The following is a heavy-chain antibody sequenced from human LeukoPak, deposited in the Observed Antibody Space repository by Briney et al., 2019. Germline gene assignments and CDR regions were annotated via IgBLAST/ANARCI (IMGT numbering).Heavy chain of an antibody. V-gene: IGHV3-9*01. CDR2: ISWNSGSI. J-gene: IGHJ4*02. Sequence: PGGSLRLSCAASGFTFDDYAMHWVRQAPEKGLEWVSGISWNSGSIGYADSVKGRFTISRDNAKNSLYLQMNSLRAEDTALYYCAKGPNGDPDYFDYWGQGTLVTVSS. CDR3: AKGPNGDPDYFDY. CDR1: GFTFDDYA. D-gene: IGHD4-17*01.